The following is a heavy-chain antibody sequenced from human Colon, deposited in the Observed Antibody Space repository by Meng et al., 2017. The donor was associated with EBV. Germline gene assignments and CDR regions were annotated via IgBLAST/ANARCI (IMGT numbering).Heavy chain of an antibody. J-gene: IGHJ5*02. Sequence: QVLLQGAGAGRVKPSGTLSLTCAVSGTSISTSNWWSWIRQSPGEGLEWIGAIYHNGQTNYNPSLKSRVSMSVDESKNEFSLNLKSVTAADTAVYYCARDGGVTHIPWGQGVLVTVSS. CDR2: IYHNGQT. V-gene: IGHV4-4*02. CDR3: ARDGGVTHIP. D-gene: IGHD2-8*02. CDR1: GTSISTSNW.